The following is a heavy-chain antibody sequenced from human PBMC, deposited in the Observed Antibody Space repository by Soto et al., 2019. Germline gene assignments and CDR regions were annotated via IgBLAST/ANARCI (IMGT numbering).Heavy chain of an antibody. CDR1: GGSISSSRYY. CDR2: IYYSGST. Sequence: SETLSLTCTVSGGSISSSRYYWGWGRQPPGEGVEGIGSIYYSGSTYYKPSLKSRVTISVDTSKNQFSLKLISVTAADPAVYYCAIFRGGGYCSGGSCYSFDYWGQGTLVTVSS. V-gene: IGHV4-39*01. J-gene: IGHJ4*02. CDR3: AIFRGGGYCSGGSCYSFDY. D-gene: IGHD2-15*01.